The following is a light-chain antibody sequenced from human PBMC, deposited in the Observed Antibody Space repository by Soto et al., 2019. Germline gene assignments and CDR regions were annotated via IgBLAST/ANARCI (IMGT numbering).Light chain of an antibody. J-gene: IGLJ1*01. CDR3: QSYDSSLSGSYV. CDR2: SNN. CDR1: SSNIGAGYD. Sequence: QSVLTQPPSVSGAPGQRVTISCTGSSSNIGAGYDVHWYQRLPGTAPKVLIYSNNNRPSGVPDRFSGSKSGTSASLAITGLQAEDEAEYYSQSYDSSLSGSYVFGTGTKLTVL. V-gene: IGLV1-40*01.